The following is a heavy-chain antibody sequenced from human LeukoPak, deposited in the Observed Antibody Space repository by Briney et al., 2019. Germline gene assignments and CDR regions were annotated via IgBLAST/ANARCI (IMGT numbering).Heavy chain of an antibody. V-gene: IGHV4-59*01. CDR1: GGSISSYY. J-gene: IGHJ4*02. CDR2: IYYSGST. CDR3: AYGASYGSGIDY. D-gene: IGHD3-10*01. Sequence: PSETLSLTCTVSGGSISSYYWSWIRQPPGKGLEWIGYIYYSGSTNYNPSLKSRVAISVDTSKNQFSLKLSSVTAADTAVYYCAYGASYGSGIDYWGQGTLVTVSS.